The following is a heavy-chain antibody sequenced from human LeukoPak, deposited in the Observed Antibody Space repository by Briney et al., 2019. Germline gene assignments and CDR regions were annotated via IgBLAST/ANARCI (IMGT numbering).Heavy chain of an antibody. V-gene: IGHV4-34*01. CDR1: GGSFSGYY. CDR2: INHSGST. Sequence: SETLSLTCAVYGGSFSGYYWSWIRQPPGKGLEWIGEINHSGSTNYNPSLKSRVTISVDTSKNQFSLKLNSVTAADTAVYYCATESIAAAGTGGFDYWGQGTLVTVSS. J-gene: IGHJ4*02. CDR3: ATESIAAAGTGGFDY. D-gene: IGHD6-13*01.